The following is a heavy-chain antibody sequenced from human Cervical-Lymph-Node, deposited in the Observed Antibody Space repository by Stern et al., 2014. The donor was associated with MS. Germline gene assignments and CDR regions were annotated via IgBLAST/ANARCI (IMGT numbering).Heavy chain of an antibody. Sequence: QVQLVQSGAEVKKPGASVKVSCKTSAYNFTNYGVTWVRRAPGQGLEWMGWISGYNGNTKYEQKFQGRVAMTTDTSTKTAYMELRSLRSSDTAVYYCVRAGYDVSGLSDYWGQGTLVTVSS. CDR2: ISGYNGNT. CDR3: VRAGYDVSGLSDY. CDR1: AYNFTNYG. J-gene: IGHJ4*02. V-gene: IGHV1-18*01. D-gene: IGHD5-12*01.